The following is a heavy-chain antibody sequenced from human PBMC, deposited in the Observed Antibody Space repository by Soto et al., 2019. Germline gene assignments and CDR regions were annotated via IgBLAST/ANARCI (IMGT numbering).Heavy chain of an antibody. D-gene: IGHD7-27*01. J-gene: IGHJ4*02. V-gene: IGHV1-69*12. CDR3: ARDSLSGGQILVLDY. CDR1: GGTFSSYA. CDR2: IIPIFGTA. Sequence: QVQLVQSGAEVKKPGSSVKVSCKASGGTFSSYAISWVRQAPGQGLEWMGGIIPIFGTANYAQKVQGRVNIXXAXTXXTAYMELSSLSSEDTAVCYCARDSLSGGQILVLDYWGQGTLVTVSS.